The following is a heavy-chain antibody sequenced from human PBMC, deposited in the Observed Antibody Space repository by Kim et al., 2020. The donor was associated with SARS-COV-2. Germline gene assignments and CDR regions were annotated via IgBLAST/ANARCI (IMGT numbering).Heavy chain of an antibody. J-gene: IGHJ6*02. Sequence: GGSLRLSCAASGFTFSSYGMHWVRQAPGKGLEWVAVISYDGSNKYYADSVKGRFTISRDNSKNTLYLQMNSLRAEDTAVYYCAKDRAGAYGGNSGHYYYYYYGMDVWGQGTTVTVSS. D-gene: IGHD4-17*01. V-gene: IGHV3-30*18. CDR2: ISYDGSNK. CDR1: GFTFSSYG. CDR3: AKDRAGAYGGNSGHYYYYYYGMDV.